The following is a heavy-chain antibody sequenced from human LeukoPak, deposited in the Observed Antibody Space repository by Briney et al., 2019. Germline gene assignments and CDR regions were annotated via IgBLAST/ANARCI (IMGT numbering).Heavy chain of an antibody. D-gene: IGHD1-7*01. CDR3: ARTVSVYRTFDY. Sequence: ASVTVSCKASGYTFTSYGISWVRQAPGQGLEWMGWISAYNGNTNYAQKLQGRVTMTTDTSTSTAYMELRSLRSDDTAVYYCARTVSVYRTFDYWGQGTLVTVSS. V-gene: IGHV1-18*01. J-gene: IGHJ4*02. CDR1: GYTFTSYG. CDR2: ISAYNGNT.